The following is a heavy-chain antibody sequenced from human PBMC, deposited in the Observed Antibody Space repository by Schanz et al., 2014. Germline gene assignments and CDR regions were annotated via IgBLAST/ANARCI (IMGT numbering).Heavy chain of an antibody. D-gene: IGHD6-19*01. CDR2: IYYSGST. CDR1: GDSISSTSYY. V-gene: IGHV4-39*01. CDR3: ARLWGGWRITDY. Sequence: QLQMQESGPGLVKPSETLSLTCSVSGDSISSTSYYWGWIRQPPGKGLEWIGSIYYSGSTYYNASSKGRVTITVATSKNQSSLTLNSVTAADSAVYYCARLWGGWRITDYWGQGTLVTVSS. J-gene: IGHJ4*02.